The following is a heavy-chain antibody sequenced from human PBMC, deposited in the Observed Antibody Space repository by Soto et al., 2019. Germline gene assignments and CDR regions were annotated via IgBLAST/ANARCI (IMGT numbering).Heavy chain of an antibody. CDR2: IRSNADGGTV. J-gene: IGHJ6*02. Sequence: DVQLVESGGGVVKPGGSLRLSCRTSGFTFTKAWMRWVRQAPGKGLEWVGRIRSNADGGTVEYAAPVKGRFIISRDDSTNTLYLEMNSLDSEDTGVYYCTAAGVRGVVMSVTDVWGQGTAVTVSS. D-gene: IGHD3-10*01. V-gene: IGHV3-15*01. CDR1: GFTFTKAW. CDR3: TAAGVRGVVMSVTDV.